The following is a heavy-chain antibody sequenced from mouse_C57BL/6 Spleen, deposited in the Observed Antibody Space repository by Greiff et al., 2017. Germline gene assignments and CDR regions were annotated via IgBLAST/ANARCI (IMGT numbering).Heavy chain of an antibody. Sequence: EVMLVESGGGLVKPGGSLKLSCAASGFTFSDYGMHWVRQAPEKGLEWVAYISSGSSTIYYADTVKGRFTISRDNAKNTLFLQMTSLRSEDTAMYDCARREYGNYDFDYWGQGTTLTVSS. CDR1: GFTFSDYG. D-gene: IGHD2-1*01. J-gene: IGHJ2*01. CDR2: ISSGSSTI. V-gene: IGHV5-17*01. CDR3: ARREYGNYDFDY.